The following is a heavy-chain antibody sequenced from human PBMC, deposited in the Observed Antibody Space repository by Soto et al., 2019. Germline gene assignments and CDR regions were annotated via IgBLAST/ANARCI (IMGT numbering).Heavy chain of an antibody. Sequence: ESGGGLIQPGGSLRLSCAASGFTVRRNHMSWVRQAPGKGLEWVSLIYSGGSTYYADSVKGRFTISRDTSNNTLYLQVNSLRAEDTAVYYCAIRRGYSGYDSAFDIWGQGTMVTVSS. V-gene: IGHV3-53*01. J-gene: IGHJ3*02. D-gene: IGHD5-12*01. CDR2: IYSGGST. CDR1: GFTVRRNH. CDR3: AIRRGYSGYDSAFDI.